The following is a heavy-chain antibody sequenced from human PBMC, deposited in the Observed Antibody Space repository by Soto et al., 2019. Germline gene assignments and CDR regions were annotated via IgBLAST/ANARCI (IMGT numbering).Heavy chain of an antibody. D-gene: IGHD6-13*01. CDR1: GFTLRSYW. Sequence: EVQLVESGGGQVQPGGSLTLSCAVSGFTLRSYWMHWVRQAPGKGLEWVARLDSDGRTTNYADSVKGRFTISRDNAKNTVFLHMNSLRAEDRAVYYWARGVVVYQQLVRGRDRFDPWGQGTLVTVSS. CDR3: ARGVVVYQQLVRGRDRFDP. V-gene: IGHV3-74*01. CDR2: LDSDGRTT. J-gene: IGHJ5*02.